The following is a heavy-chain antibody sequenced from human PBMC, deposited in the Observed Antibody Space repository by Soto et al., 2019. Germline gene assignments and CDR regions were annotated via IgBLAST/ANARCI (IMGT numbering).Heavy chain of an antibody. J-gene: IGHJ4*02. V-gene: IGHV4-30-4*01. D-gene: IGHD6-6*01. CDR1: GGSISSGDYY. CDR3: ARLIRIAALALDY. Sequence: SETLSLTCTVSGGSISSGDYYWSWIRQPPGKGLEWIGYIYYSGSTYYNPSLKSRVTISVDTSKNQFSLKLSSVTAADTAVYYCARLIRIAALALDYWGQGTLVTVSS. CDR2: IYYSGST.